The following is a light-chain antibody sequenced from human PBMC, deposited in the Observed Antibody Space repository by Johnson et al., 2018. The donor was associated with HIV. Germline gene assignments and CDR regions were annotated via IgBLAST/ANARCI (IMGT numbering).Light chain of an antibody. CDR2: ENK. Sequence: QSVLTQPPSVSAAPGQMVSISCSGSSSNIGKNYVSWYQQFPGTAPKLLIHENKKRSSGIPDRFSGSKCGTSATLGITGLQNGDEADYYCRTWDSSLYAYVFGAATKVAVL. J-gene: IGLJ1*01. V-gene: IGLV1-51*02. CDR1: SSNIGKNY. CDR3: RTWDSSLYAYV.